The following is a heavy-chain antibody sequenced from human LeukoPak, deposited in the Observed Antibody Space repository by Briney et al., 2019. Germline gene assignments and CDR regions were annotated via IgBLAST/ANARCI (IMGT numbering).Heavy chain of an antibody. D-gene: IGHD1-7*01. Sequence: GSLRLSCAASGFTFSTYGMSWVRQAPGKGLERVSAILGSGANTYYADSVKGRFTISRDNSKNTLYLHMNSLRAEDTAVYYCAKRGLSGTKEFDYWGQGTLVTVSS. J-gene: IGHJ4*02. V-gene: IGHV3-23*01. CDR1: GFTFSTYG. CDR2: ILGSGANT. CDR3: AKRGLSGTKEFDY.